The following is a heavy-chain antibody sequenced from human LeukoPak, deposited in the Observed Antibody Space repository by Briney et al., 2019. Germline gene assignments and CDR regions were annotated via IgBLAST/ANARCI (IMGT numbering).Heavy chain of an antibody. V-gene: IGHV3-74*01. D-gene: IGHD1-26*01. J-gene: IGHJ4*02. CDR2: SNPDGSST. CDR3: AAVVGANPFDY. CDR1: GFTFSSYW. Sequence: GGSLRLSCAASGFTFSSYWMHWVRQAPGKGLVWVSRSNPDGSSTSYADSVKGRFTISRDNAKSTLYLQLNRLRVEDTAVYYCAAVVGANPFDYWGQGTLVTVSS.